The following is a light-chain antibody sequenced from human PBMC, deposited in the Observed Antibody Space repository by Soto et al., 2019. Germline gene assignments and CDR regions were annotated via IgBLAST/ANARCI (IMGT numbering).Light chain of an antibody. Sequence: QALVTQPPSVSGAPGQRVTISCTGSSSNIGAGYAVHWYQQLPGTAPKLLISDNNNRPSGVPDRFSGSKSGTSASLAITGLQAEDEADYYCQSYDNSHDWDVVFGGGTKLTVL. J-gene: IGLJ2*01. V-gene: IGLV1-40*01. CDR3: QSYDNSHDWDVV. CDR1: SSNIGAGYA. CDR2: DNN.